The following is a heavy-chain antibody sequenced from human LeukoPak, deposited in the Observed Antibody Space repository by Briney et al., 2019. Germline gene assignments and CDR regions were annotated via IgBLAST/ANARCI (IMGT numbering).Heavy chain of an antibody. Sequence: AASVKVSCKTSGGTFGSYVISWVRQAPVQGLDWMGGILPIFGTADYAQKFQGRVTITADESTNTAYMELKSLTSEDTAVYYCARDRGGLDPWGQGTLVTVSS. J-gene: IGHJ5*02. CDR1: GGTFGSYV. CDR3: ARDRGGLDP. CDR2: ILPIFGTA. D-gene: IGHD4-23*01. V-gene: IGHV1-69*13.